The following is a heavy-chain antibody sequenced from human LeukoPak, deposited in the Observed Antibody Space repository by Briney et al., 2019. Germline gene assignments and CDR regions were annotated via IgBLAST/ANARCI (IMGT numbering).Heavy chain of an antibody. CDR3: ANQAYSQFDY. V-gene: IGHV3-7*01. D-gene: IGHD4-11*01. CDR2: ISPDGSAE. CDR1: GFAFSSYW. Sequence: GGSLRLSCVASGFAFSSYWMSWVRQAPGKVLELVANISPDGSAEDYVDSVRGRFAISRDNAKRSLYLQMNSLSPEDTAVYYCANQAYSQFDYWGQGTLVSVSS. J-gene: IGHJ4*02.